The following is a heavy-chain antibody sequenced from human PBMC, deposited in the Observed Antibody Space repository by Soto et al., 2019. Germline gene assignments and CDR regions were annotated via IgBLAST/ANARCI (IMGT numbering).Heavy chain of an antibody. Sequence: GGSLRLSCAASGFTFTSYAIHWVRQAPGKGLEWVAVISYDETNIYYADSVKGRFTISRDSSKDTLHLQMSSLRSDDTAVFYCVRARWHLPYSMDVWGQGTTVTVSS. D-gene: IGHD1-20*01. CDR3: VRARWHLPYSMDV. J-gene: IGHJ6*02. V-gene: IGHV3-30-3*01. CDR2: ISYDETNI. CDR1: GFTFTSYA.